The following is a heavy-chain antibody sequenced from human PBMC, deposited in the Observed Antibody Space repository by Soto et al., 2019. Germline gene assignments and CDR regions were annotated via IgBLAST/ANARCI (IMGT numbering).Heavy chain of an antibody. CDR3: ARGYRVGTNTNAFDV. CDR1: GYSFTSYW. J-gene: IGHJ3*01. CDR2: IYPGDSDS. D-gene: IGHD1-26*01. Sequence: EVQLVQSGAEVKKPGESLKISCKGSGYSFTSYWIGWVRQMPGKGLEWMGIIYPGDSDSRYSPSFQGQVTISADKSMNIAYLQWSSLKASDTAMYYCARGYRVGTNTNAFDVWGQGTMVTVSS. V-gene: IGHV5-51*03.